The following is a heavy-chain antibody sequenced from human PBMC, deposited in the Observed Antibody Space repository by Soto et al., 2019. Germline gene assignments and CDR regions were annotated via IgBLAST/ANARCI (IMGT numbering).Heavy chain of an antibody. CDR3: TTDNGGYDAFDI. Sequence: GGSLRLSCAASGFTVSSNYMSWVRQAPGKGLEWVGRIKSKTDGGTTDYAAPVKGIFTISRDDSKNTLYLQMNSLKTEDTAVYYGTTDNGGYDAFDIWGQGTMVTVSS. D-gene: IGHD4-17*01. V-gene: IGHV3-15*01. CDR1: GFTVSSNY. CDR2: IKSKTDGGTT. J-gene: IGHJ3*02.